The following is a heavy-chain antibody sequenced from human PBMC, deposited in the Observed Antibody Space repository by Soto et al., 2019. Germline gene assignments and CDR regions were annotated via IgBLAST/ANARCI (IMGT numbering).Heavy chain of an antibody. Sequence: QVQLVQSGAEVKKPGASVKVSCKASGYTFTSYGISWVRQAPGQGLEWMGWVNAYNGNTNYAQKFPXRXPMTTDTSTSTAYMELRSLRSDDTAVYYCAREAVSGRTGFDYWGQGTLVTVSS. J-gene: IGHJ4*02. D-gene: IGHD6-19*01. CDR1: GYTFTSYG. V-gene: IGHV1-18*01. CDR3: AREAVSGRTGFDY. CDR2: VNAYNGNT.